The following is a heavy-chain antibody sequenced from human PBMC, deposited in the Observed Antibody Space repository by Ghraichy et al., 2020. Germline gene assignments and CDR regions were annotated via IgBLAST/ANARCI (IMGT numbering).Heavy chain of an antibody. D-gene: IGHD3-10*01. CDR2: IKKDGSEK. CDR1: GFTFSNYW. J-gene: IGHJ4*02. V-gene: IGHV3-7*01. Sequence: GRSLRLSCEASGFTFSNYWMNWVRQAPGKGLEWVASIKKDGSEKNYVDSVKGRFTISRDNAKNSLYLQMNSLRAEDTAVYHCAVSYGSGASDKWGQGTLVTVSS. CDR3: AVSYGSGASDK.